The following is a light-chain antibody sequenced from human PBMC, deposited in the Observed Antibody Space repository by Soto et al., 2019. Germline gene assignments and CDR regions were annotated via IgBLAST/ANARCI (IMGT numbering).Light chain of an antibody. J-gene: IGKJ3*01. Sequence: EIVLTQSPGTLSLSPGERATLSCRARQSISGTYLAWYQKKPGQAPRLLLYGASNRAPGIPDRFSGSGYGTDFTLTISRLEPEDCAVYYCQQYGSSSFAFGPGTKVEIK. V-gene: IGKV3-20*01. CDR1: QSISGTY. CDR3: QQYGSSSFA. CDR2: GAS.